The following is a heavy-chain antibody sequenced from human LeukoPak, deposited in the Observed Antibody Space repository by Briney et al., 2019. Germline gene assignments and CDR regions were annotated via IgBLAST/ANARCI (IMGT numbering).Heavy chain of an antibody. CDR2: ISSNGGST. CDR3: ARGPYYYYYYMDV. V-gene: IGHV3-64*01. Sequence: GGSLRLSCAASGFAFSSYAMHWVRQAPGKGLEYVSAISSNGGSTYYANSVKGRFTISRDNSKNTLYLQMGSLRAEDMAVYYCARGPYYYYYYMDVWGKGTTVTVSS. CDR1: GFAFSSYA. J-gene: IGHJ6*03.